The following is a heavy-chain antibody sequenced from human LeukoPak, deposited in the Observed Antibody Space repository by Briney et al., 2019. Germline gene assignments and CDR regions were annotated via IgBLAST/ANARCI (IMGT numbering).Heavy chain of an antibody. CDR1: GGSISSYY. CDR3: ATSREGATDY. D-gene: IGHD1-26*01. J-gene: IGHJ4*02. Sequence: PSETLSLTCTVSGGSISSYYWSWIRQPPGKGLEWIGYIYYSGSTNYNPSLKSRVTISVDTSKNQFSLKLSSVTAADTAVYYCATSREGATDYWGKGTLVTVPS. V-gene: IGHV4-59*01. CDR2: IYYSGST.